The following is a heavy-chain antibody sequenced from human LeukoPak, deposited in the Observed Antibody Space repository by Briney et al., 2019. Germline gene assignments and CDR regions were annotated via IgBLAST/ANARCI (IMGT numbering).Heavy chain of an antibody. CDR1: GFTFSRNS. CDR2: ISYDGSNK. J-gene: IGHJ6*02. Sequence: PGGSLRLSCVASGFTFSRNSMNWVRQAPGKGLEWVAVISYDGSNKYYADSVKGRFTISRDNSKNTLYLQMNSLRAEDTAVYYCAKGMLRFLEEPMDVWGQGTTVTVSS. D-gene: IGHD3-3*01. V-gene: IGHV3-30*18. CDR3: AKGMLRFLEEPMDV.